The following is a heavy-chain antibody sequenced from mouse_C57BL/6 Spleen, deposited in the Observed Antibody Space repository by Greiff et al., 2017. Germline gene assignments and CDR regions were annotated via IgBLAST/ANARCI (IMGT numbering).Heavy chain of an antibody. CDR1: GYTFTSYW. D-gene: IGHD2-5*01. J-gene: IGHJ2*01. CDR2: INPSSGYT. Sequence: VQLQQSGAELAKPGASVKLSCKASGYTFTSYWMHWVKQRPGQGLEWIGYINPSSGYTKYNQKFKDKATLTADKSSSTAFMQLSSLTYGDSAVYYCASGISNYPFDYWGQATTLTFSS. V-gene: IGHV1-7*01. CDR3: ASGISNYPFDY.